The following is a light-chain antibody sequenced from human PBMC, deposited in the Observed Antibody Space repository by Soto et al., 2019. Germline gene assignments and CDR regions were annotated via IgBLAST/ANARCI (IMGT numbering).Light chain of an antibody. CDR3: QRFNRWPLS. CDR1: QSVGST. CDR2: DTS. J-gene: IGKJ4*01. V-gene: IGKV3-15*01. Sequence: EIVLTQSPAALSVSPGERATLSCWASQSVGSTLNWYQQRPGQAPRLLIYDTSIRATGTPARFSGSGSGTEFTLTIASLQSEDFGVYYCQRFNRWPLSFGGGTKVDI.